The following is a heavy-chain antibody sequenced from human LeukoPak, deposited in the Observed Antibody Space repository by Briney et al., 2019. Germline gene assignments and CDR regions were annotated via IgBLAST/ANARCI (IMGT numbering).Heavy chain of an antibody. CDR3: TSEQQLGTDY. CDR2: ISSSGDT. CDR1: GFAFEDYA. J-gene: IGHJ4*02. V-gene: IGHV3-23*01. D-gene: IGHD6-13*01. Sequence: GGSLRLSCVASGFAFEDYAMSWVRQAPGKGLEWVSAISSSGDTYYAGSVKGRFTISRDNSKNTAYLQMNSLKTEDTAVYYCTSEQQLGTDYWGQGTLVTVSS.